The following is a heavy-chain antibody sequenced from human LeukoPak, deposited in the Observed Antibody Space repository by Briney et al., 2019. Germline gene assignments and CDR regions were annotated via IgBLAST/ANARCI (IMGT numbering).Heavy chain of an antibody. D-gene: IGHD1-7*01. CDR1: GFTFSSYE. Sequence: GGSLRLSCAASGFTFSSYEMNWVRQAPGKGLEWVSYISSSGSTIYYADSVKGRFTISRDNAKNSLYLQMNSLRAEDTAVYYCARKGTPGDAFDIWGRGTMVTVSS. V-gene: IGHV3-48*03. CDR2: ISSSGSTI. J-gene: IGHJ3*02. CDR3: ARKGTPGDAFDI.